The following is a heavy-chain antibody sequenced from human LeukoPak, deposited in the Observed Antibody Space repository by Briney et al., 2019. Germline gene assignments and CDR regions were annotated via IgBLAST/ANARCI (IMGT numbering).Heavy chain of an antibody. Sequence: SETLSLTCTVSGGSISSYYWNWIRQPPGKGLEWIGYIYYSGSTNYNPSLKSRVTISVDTSKNQFSLKLSSVTAADTAVYYCARENDSSARGDAFDIWGQGTMVTVSS. J-gene: IGHJ3*02. V-gene: IGHV4-59*01. CDR1: GGSISSYY. CDR3: ARENDSSARGDAFDI. D-gene: IGHD3-22*01. CDR2: IYYSGST.